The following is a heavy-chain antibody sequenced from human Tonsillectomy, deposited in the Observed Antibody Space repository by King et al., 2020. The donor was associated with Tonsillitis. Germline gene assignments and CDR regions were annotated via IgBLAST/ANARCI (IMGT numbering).Heavy chain of an antibody. V-gene: IGHV1-69*06. CDR2: IIPTLGAT. CDR1: GATFTSFA. J-gene: IGHJ5*02. CDR3: SREPGRGKPDVYLPNWFDP. D-gene: IGHD2-2*02. Sequence: QLVQSGPEVQKPGSSVKVSCKASGATFTSFAISWVRQAPGQGLEWMGGIIPTLGATKYAQRFQGRVTITADKSTSTAYIELSDLRSEDTAVYYCSREPGRGKPDVYLPNWFDPWGQGTLVTVSS.